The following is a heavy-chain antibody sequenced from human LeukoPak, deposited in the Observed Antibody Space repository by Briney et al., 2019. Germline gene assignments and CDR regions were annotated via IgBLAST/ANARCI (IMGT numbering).Heavy chain of an antibody. D-gene: IGHD6-13*01. CDR2: IYHSGST. Sequence: SSQTLSLTCTVSGGSISSGGYYWSWIRQPPGKSLEWIGYIYHSGSTYYNPSLKSRVTISVDRSKNQFSLKLSSVTAADTAVYYCARGSWSTIWIDYWGQGTLVTVSS. V-gene: IGHV4-30-2*01. CDR1: GGSISSGGYY. CDR3: ARGSWSTIWIDY. J-gene: IGHJ4*02.